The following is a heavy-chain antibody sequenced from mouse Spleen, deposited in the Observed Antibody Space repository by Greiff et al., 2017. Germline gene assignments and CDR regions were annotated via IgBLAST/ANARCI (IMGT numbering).Heavy chain of an antibody. J-gene: IGHJ1*03. CDR2: IDPSDSYT. CDR3: ARKGYFDV. CDR1: GYTFTSYW. V-gene: IGHV1-50*01. Sequence: QVQLQQPGAELVKPGASVKLSCKASGYTFTSYWMQWVKQSPGQGLEWIGEIDPSDSYTNYNQKFKGKATLTVDTSSSTAYMQLSSLTSEDSAVYYCARKGYFDVWGTGTTVTVSS.